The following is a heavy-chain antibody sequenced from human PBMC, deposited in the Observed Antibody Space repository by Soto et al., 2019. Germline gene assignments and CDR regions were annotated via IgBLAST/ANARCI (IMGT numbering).Heavy chain of an antibody. D-gene: IGHD1-26*01. CDR3: ARGGSLNWYFDL. CDR1: GFTFSSYW. J-gene: IGHJ2*01. CDR2: INSDGSST. Sequence: EVQLVESGGGLVQPGGSLRLSCAASGFTFSSYWMHWVRQAPGKGLVWVSRINSDGSSTSYANSVKGRFTISRDNAKNTLFLQMNSLRAEDTAVYYCARGGSLNWYFDLWGRGTLVTVSS. V-gene: IGHV3-74*01.